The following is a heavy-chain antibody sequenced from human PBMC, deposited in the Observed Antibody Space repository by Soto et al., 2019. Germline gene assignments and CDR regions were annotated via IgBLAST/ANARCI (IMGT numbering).Heavy chain of an antibody. V-gene: IGHV1-8*01. J-gene: IGHJ4*02. CDR3: ARGGVFFFAAPTNPFDY. CDR2: MNPNSGNT. CDR1: GDTFTSYE. D-gene: IGHD3-10*01. Sequence: QVQLVQSGAEVKKPGASVKVSCKASGDTFTSYEINWVRQATGQGLEWMGWMNPNSGNTGYAQKFKGRVTMTRNTSISTAYMELSSLRSEDTAVYYCARGGVFFFAAPTNPFDYWGQGTLVTVSS.